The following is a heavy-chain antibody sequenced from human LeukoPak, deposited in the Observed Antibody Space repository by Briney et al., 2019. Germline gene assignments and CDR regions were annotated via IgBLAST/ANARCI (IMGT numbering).Heavy chain of an antibody. Sequence: SETLSHTCAVSGYSISSSNWWGWIRQPPGKGLEWIGYIYHNGNTYYNPFLKSRVTMSVDTSKNQFSLKLRSMTAVDTAVYYCARMPLIRVTAHWESTLYGVDVWGQGTTVTVSS. CDR3: ARMPLIRVTAHWESTLYGVDV. D-gene: IGHD2-21*02. V-gene: IGHV4-28*01. CDR2: IYHNGNT. J-gene: IGHJ6*02. CDR1: GYSISSSNW.